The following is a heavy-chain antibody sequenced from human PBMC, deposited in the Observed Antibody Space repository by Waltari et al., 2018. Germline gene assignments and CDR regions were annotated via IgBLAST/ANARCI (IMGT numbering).Heavy chain of an antibody. CDR2: MNSEGSST. J-gene: IGHJ4*02. CDR3: VRENIAAAGLES. D-gene: IGHD6-13*01. CDR1: GLTFSTYR. V-gene: IGHV3-74*01. Sequence: EVQLVEYGGGLVQPGGSLRLYCVNSGLTFSTYRDSWDRQAPGKGLVWVARMNSEGSSTTYADSVKGRFTISRDNAKNTLYLHMSSLRAEDTAVYYCVRENIAAAGLESWGQGTLVTVSS.